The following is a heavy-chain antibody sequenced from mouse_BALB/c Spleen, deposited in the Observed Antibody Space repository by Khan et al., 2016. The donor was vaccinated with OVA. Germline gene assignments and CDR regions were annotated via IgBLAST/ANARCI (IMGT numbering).Heavy chain of an antibody. D-gene: IGHD1-1*02. CDR1: GYSFTNYG. CDR3: ASGGYWYFDV. CDR2: INTYTGEP. V-gene: IGHV9-3-1*01. J-gene: IGHJ1*01. Sequence: VQLKQSGPEVKKPGETVKISCKASGYSFTNYGMNWVRQAPGKGLKWMGWINTYTGEPTYADDFKGRFAFSLETSASTAYLQINNLKNEYTATYFCASGGYWYFDVWGAGTTVTVSS.